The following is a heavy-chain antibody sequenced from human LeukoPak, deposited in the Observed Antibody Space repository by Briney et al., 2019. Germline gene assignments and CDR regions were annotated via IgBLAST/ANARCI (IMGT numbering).Heavy chain of an antibody. V-gene: IGHV3-23*01. CDR1: GFTFSSYG. D-gene: IGHD3-10*01. Sequence: PGGSLGLSCAASGFTFSSYGMSWVRQAPGKGLEWVSAISGSGGSTYYADSVKGRFTISRDNSKNTLYLQMNSLRAEDTAVYYCAKGLLMVRGVGLFDYWGQGTLVTVSS. CDR2: ISGSGGST. J-gene: IGHJ4*02. CDR3: AKGLLMVRGVGLFDY.